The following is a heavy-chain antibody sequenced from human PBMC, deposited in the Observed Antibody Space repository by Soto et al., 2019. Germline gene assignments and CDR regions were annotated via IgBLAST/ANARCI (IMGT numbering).Heavy chain of an antibody. D-gene: IGHD3-22*01. CDR3: ARVIVVITKPEYYFDY. V-gene: IGHV4-30-4*01. CDR1: GGSISSGDYY. Sequence: SETLSLTCTVSGGSISSGDYYWSWIRQPPGKGLEWIGYIYYSGSTYYNPSLKSRVTISVDTSKNQFSLKLSSVTAADTAVYYCARVIVVITKPEYYFDYWGQGTLVTVSS. CDR2: IYYSGST. J-gene: IGHJ4*02.